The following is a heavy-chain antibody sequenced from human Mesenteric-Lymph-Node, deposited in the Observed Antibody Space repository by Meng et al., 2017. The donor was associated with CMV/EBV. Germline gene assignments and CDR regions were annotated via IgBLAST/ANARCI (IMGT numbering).Heavy chain of an antibody. CDR3: ARVGCSSTSCYNAFDI. D-gene: IGHD2-2*02. CDR1: YTFPGYY. Sequence: YTFPGYYMHWVRQAPGQGLEWMGRINPNSGGTNYAQKFQGRVTMTRDTSISTAYMELSRLRSDDTAVYYCARVGCSSTSCYNAFDIWGQGTMVTVSS. V-gene: IGHV1-2*06. CDR2: INPNSGGT. J-gene: IGHJ3*02.